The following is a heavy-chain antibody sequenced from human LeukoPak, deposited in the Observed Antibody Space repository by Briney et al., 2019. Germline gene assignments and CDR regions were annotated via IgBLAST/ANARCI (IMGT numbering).Heavy chain of an antibody. V-gene: IGHV4-34*01. Sequence: SETLSLTCAVYGGSFSGYYWSWIRQPPGKGLEWIGEINHSGSTNYNPSLKSRVTTSVDTSKNQFSLKLSSVTAADTAVYYCARVRAGFDYWGQGTLVTVSS. CDR2: INHSGST. CDR3: ARVRAGFDY. J-gene: IGHJ4*02. CDR1: GGSFSGYY. D-gene: IGHD6-13*01.